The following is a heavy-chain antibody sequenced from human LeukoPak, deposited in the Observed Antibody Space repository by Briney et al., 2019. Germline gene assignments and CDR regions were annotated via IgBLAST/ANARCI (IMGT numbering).Heavy chain of an antibody. J-gene: IGHJ4*01. CDR2: ISSSGSTI. Sequence: GGSETLLCAASGFIFSAYEVNWVCQAPGKGLEWVSYISSSGSTIYYADSVKGRFTISRDNAKKSLYLQMNSLRAEDTAVYYCARVWSSGWSYWG. V-gene: IGHV3-48*03. D-gene: IGHD6-19*01. CDR1: GFIFSAYE. CDR3: ARVWSSGWSY.